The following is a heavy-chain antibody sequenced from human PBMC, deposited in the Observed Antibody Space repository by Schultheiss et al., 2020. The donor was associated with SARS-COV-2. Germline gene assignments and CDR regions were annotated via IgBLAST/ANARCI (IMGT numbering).Heavy chain of an antibody. Sequence: LRLSCTVSGGSISSGDYYWSWIRQPPGKGLEWIGYIYYSGSTYYNPSLKSRVTISVDTSKNQFSLKLSSVTAADTAVYYCARENIAVAGTFHAFDIWGKGTMVTVSS. V-gene: IGHV4-30-4*01. CDR2: IYYSGST. CDR1: GGSISSGDYY. J-gene: IGHJ3*02. D-gene: IGHD6-19*01. CDR3: ARENIAVAGTFHAFDI.